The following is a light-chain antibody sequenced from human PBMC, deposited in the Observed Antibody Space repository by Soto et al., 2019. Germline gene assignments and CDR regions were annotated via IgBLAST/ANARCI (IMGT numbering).Light chain of an antibody. CDR2: GAS. J-gene: IGKJ5*01. Sequence: EIVLTQSPGTLSLSPGERATLSCRASHSVSRTYLAWYQQKPGQAPRLLLYGASDRATGTPDRFSGSGSGTDFTLTISRLEPEDSAVYYCQQFDDSVTFGQGTRLDIK. CDR1: HSVSRTY. CDR3: QQFDDSVT. V-gene: IGKV3-20*01.